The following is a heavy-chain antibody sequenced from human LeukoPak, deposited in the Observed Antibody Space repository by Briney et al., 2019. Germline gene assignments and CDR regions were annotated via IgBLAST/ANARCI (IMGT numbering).Heavy chain of an antibody. J-gene: IGHJ6*02. D-gene: IGHD4-11*01. CDR1: GFTFSSYG. CDR3: AKDLTTVARVHGVGMDV. Sequence: GGSLRLSCAASGFTFSSYGMHWVRQAPGKGLEWVAVISYDGSNKYYADSVKGRFTISRDNSKNTLYLQMNSLRAEDTAVYYCAKDLTTVARVHGVGMDVWGQGTTVTVSS. CDR2: ISYDGSNK. V-gene: IGHV3-30*18.